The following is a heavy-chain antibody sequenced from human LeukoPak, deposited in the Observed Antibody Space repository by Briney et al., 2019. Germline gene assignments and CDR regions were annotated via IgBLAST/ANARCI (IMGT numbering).Heavy chain of an antibody. V-gene: IGHV4-4*07. Sequence: SETLSLTCTVSGGSISSYYWSWIRQPAGKGLEWIGRIYTSGSTNYNPSLKSRVTMSVDTSKNQFSLKLSSVTAADTAVYYCAKDATAYYYDTSGYYSFDYWGQGTLVTVSS. CDR3: AKDATAYYYDTSGYYSFDY. CDR2: IYTSGST. D-gene: IGHD3-22*01. CDR1: GGSISSYY. J-gene: IGHJ4*02.